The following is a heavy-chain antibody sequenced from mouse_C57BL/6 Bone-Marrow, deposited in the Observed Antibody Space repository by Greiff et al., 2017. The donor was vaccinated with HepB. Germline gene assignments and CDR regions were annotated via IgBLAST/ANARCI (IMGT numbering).Heavy chain of an antibody. Sequence: ESGPGILQSSQTLSLTCSFSGFSLSTSGMGVSWIRQPSGKGLEWLAHIYWDDDKRYNPSLKSRRTISKDTSRNQVFLKITSVDTADTATYYCARRGYYYGTPWYFDVWGTGTTVTVSA. J-gene: IGHJ1*03. D-gene: IGHD1-1*01. CDR1: GFSLSTSGMG. V-gene: IGHV8-12*01. CDR3: ARRGYYYGTPWYFDV. CDR2: IYWDDDK.